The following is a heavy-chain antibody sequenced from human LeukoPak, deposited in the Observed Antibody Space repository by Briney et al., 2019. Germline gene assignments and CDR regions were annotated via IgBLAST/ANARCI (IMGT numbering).Heavy chain of an antibody. J-gene: IGHJ4*02. D-gene: IGHD1-1*01. CDR1: GFTFSSYA. V-gene: IGHV3-30-3*01. CDR3: ARDRYNLDD. Sequence: GGSLRLSCAASGFTFSSYAMHWVRQAPGKGLEWVAVISYDGSNKYYADSVKGRFTISRDNSKNTLYLQMNSLRAEATAVYYCARDRYNLDDWGQGTLVTVSS. CDR2: ISYDGSNK.